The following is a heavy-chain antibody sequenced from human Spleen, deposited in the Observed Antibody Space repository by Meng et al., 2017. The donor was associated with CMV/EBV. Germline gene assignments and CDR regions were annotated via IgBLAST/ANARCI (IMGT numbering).Heavy chain of an antibody. CDR2: IGSSSSNM. V-gene: IGHV3-11*04. CDR3: ARDGGSIIGYYGMDV. CDR1: GFTFSDYY. J-gene: IGHJ6*02. D-gene: IGHD3-10*01. Sequence: GESLKISCAASGFTFSDYYMTWIRQAPGKGLEWVSSIGSSSSNMYYIDSVKGRFTVSRDNAKNSLFLQMSSLRVEDTGVYYCARDGGSIIGYYGMDVWGQGATVTVSS.